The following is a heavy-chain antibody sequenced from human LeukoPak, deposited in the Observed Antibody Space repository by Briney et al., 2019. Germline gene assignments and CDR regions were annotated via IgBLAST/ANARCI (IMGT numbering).Heavy chain of an antibody. J-gene: IGHJ3*02. D-gene: IGHD6-19*01. CDR2: ISYDGSNK. Sequence: GGSLRLSCAASGFTFSSYGMHWVRQAPGKGLEWVAVISYDGSNKYYADSVKGRFTISRDNSKNTLYLQMNSLRAEDTAVYYCARGLQWLISDAFDIWGQGTMVTVSS. V-gene: IGHV3-30*19. CDR3: ARGLQWLISDAFDI. CDR1: GFTFSSYG.